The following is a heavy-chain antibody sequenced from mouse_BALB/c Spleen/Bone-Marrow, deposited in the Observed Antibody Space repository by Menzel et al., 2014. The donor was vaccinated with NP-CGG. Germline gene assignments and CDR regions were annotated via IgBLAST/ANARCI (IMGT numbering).Heavy chain of an antibody. J-gene: IGHJ3*01. D-gene: IGHD2-3*01. V-gene: IGHV4-1*02. CDR3: ARLGYYGWFAY. CDR1: GFDFSRYW. CDR2: IPPESNTI. Sequence: EVKLMESGGGLVQPGGSLKLSCAASGFDFSRYWMRWVRPAPGKGLQWIGEIPPESNTIPYTPSLKDKLIISRDNAKNTLYLQMSKVRSEDTALYCCARLGYYGWFAYWGQGTLVTVSA.